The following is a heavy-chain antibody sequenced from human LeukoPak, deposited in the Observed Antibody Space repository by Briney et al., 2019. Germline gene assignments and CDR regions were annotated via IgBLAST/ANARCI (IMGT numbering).Heavy chain of an antibody. CDR3: ARDLEGYYGDSLFHWFDP. Sequence: SETLSLTCTVSGGSISSSSYYWGWIRQPPGKGLEWIGSIYYSGSTYHNPSLKSRVTISVDTSKNQFSLKLSSVTAADTAVYYCARDLEGYYGDSLFHWFDPWGQGTLVTVSS. CDR1: GGSISSSSYY. D-gene: IGHD4-17*01. J-gene: IGHJ5*02. CDR2: IYYSGST. V-gene: IGHV4-39*07.